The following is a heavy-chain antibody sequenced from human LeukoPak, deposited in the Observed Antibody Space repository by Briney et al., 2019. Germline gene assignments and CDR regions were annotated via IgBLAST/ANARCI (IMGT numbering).Heavy chain of an antibody. CDR3: ARGRGTVARLIDY. J-gene: IGHJ4*02. Sequence: SETLSLTCTMSGDSTNTYFWSWIRQPPGKGLEWIGYIYYTGTTNYNPSLKSRVTISVDTSKNQFSLRLSSVTAADTAVYYCARGRGTVARLIDYWGQGTLVTVSS. CDR2: IYYTGTT. CDR1: GDSTNTYF. D-gene: IGHD6-6*01. V-gene: IGHV4-59*12.